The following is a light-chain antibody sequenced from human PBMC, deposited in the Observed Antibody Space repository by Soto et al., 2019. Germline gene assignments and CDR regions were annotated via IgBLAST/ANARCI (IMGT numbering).Light chain of an antibody. CDR3: SSYTGRRTDWV. CDR2: EVS. J-gene: IGLJ3*02. Sequence: QSVLTQPASVSGSPGQSITISCTGTSSDVGGYNYVSWYQQHPGKAPKLMIYEVSNRPSGVSNRFSGSKSGNTASLTISGLQAQDEADYYCSSYTGRRTDWVFGAGAKLTV. V-gene: IGLV2-14*01. CDR1: SSDVGGYNY.